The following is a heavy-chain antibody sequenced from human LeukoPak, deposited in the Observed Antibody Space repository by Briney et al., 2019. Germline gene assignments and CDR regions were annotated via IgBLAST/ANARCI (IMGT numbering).Heavy chain of an antibody. Sequence: GGSLRLSCAASGFTFSSYAMHWVRQAPGKGLEWVAVISYDGSNKYYADSVKGRFTIPRDNSKNTLYLQMNSLRAEDTAVYYCAKGGGDQFDYWGQGTLVTVSS. J-gene: IGHJ4*02. D-gene: IGHD3-10*01. CDR1: GFTFSSYA. CDR3: AKGGGDQFDY. CDR2: ISYDGSNK. V-gene: IGHV3-30*14.